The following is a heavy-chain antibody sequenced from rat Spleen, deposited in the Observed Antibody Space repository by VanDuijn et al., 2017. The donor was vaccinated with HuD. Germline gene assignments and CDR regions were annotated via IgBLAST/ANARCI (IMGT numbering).Heavy chain of an antibody. J-gene: IGHJ2*01. Sequence: EVQLVESGGGLVQPGRSMKLSCAASGLTFSNYYMAWVRQAPAKGLEWVASITTSGGHTYYRDSVKGRFPVSRDNTKSTLYLQMDSLRSEDTATYYCTTGTFWGQGVMVTVSS. CDR3: TTGTF. CDR1: GLTFSNYY. V-gene: IGHV5-25*01. CDR2: ITTSGGHT.